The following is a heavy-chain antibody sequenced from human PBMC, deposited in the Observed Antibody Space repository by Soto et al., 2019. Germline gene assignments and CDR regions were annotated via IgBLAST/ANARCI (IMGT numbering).Heavy chain of an antibody. Sequence: GSLRLSCAASGFTFSNAWMNWVRQAPGKGLEWVGRIKSKTDGGTTDYAAPVKGRFTISRDDSKNTLYLQMNSLRAEDTAVYYCAKVGYGDPLAPFFFDYWGQGTLVTVSS. CDR3: AKVGYGDPLAPFFFDY. CDR2: IKSKTDGGTT. CDR1: GFTFSNAW. J-gene: IGHJ4*02. D-gene: IGHD4-17*01. V-gene: IGHV3-15*07.